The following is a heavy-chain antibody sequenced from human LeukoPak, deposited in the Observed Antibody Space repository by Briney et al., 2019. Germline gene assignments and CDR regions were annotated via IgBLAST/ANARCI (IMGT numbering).Heavy chain of an antibody. J-gene: IGHJ4*02. D-gene: IGHD1-1*01. CDR3: ASPGPPPLDGNFDY. CDR2: INWNGGST. Sequence: GGSLRLSCAASGFTFDDYGMSWVRQVPGKGLEWVSGINWNGGSTGYADSVKGRFTISRDNAKNSLFLQMNSLGAGDTAVYYCASPGPPPLDGNFDYWGQGTLVTVSS. CDR1: GFTFDDYG. V-gene: IGHV3-20*04.